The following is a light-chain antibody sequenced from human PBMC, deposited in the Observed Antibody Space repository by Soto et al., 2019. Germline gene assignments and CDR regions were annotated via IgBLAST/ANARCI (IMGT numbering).Light chain of an antibody. V-gene: IGLV2-8*01. CDR1: SSDVGTYNY. CDR3: ASFAASPV. CDR2: EVN. J-gene: IGLJ3*02. Sequence: QSALTQPPSASGSPGQSVAISCTGTSSDVGTYNYVSWYQQHPGKVPKLMIYEVNKRPSVVPDRFSGSKSGNTASLTVSGLQAEDEADYYCASFAASPVFGGGTKLTVL.